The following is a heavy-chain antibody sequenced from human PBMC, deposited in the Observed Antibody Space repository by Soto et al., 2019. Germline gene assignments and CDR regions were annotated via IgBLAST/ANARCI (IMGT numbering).Heavy chain of an antibody. CDR1: GDRLSELS. J-gene: IGHJ5*02. Sequence: ASVKVSCKVSGDRLSELSMHWVRQVPGKGLEWTGGFDHHGRKMVYAQKFEDRVTMTEDSSADTAHMELRSLTSDDTAVYYCARDGGIGRYWFDPWGQGTLVTVSS. V-gene: IGHV1-24*01. D-gene: IGHD1-26*01. CDR2: FDHHGRKM. CDR3: ARDGGIGRYWFDP.